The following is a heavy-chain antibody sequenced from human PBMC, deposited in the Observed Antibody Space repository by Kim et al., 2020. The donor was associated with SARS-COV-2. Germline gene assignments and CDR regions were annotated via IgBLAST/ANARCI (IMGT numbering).Heavy chain of an antibody. D-gene: IGHD1-1*01. J-gene: IGHJ3*02. V-gene: IGHV3-23*01. CDR3: ADRRQKNGYAFDI. Sequence: GGSLRLSCAASGFTSDSDAMSWVRQAPGKGLEWIATIATVGGATFYPDSVRGRFTISRDTATDTLYLQMSSLKADDTARYFCADRRQKNGYAFDIWGRGTMVTVSS. CDR1: GFTSDSDA. CDR2: IATVGGAT.